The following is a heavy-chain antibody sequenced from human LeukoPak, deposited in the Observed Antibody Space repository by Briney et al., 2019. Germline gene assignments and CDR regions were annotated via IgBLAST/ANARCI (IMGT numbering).Heavy chain of an antibody. CDR2: IRYDGSNK. J-gene: IGHJ4*02. V-gene: IGHV3-30*02. CDR3: AKDSLTGSGPYYFDC. CDR1: GFTFSNYG. Sequence: GWSLRLSCTTSGFTFSNYGMYWVRQAPGKGLEWLAFIRYDGSNKYYADSVKGRFTISRDNSKNTLYLQMHGLRAEDTAVYYCAKDSLTGSGPYYFDCWGQGTLVTVSS. D-gene: IGHD3-9*01.